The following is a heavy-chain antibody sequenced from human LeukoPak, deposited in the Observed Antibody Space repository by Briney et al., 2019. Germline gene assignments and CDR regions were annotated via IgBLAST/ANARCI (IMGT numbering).Heavy chain of an antibody. CDR2: INHSGST. Sequence: SETLSLTCAVYGGSFSGYYWSWIRQPPGKGLEWIGEINHSGSTNYNPSLKSRVTISLDTSKNQFSLKLSSVTAADTAVYYCARHRRNFSGYDFDNWFDPWGQGTLVTVSS. V-gene: IGHV4-34*01. D-gene: IGHD5-12*01. CDR3: ARHRRNFSGYDFDNWFDP. J-gene: IGHJ5*02. CDR1: GGSFSGYY.